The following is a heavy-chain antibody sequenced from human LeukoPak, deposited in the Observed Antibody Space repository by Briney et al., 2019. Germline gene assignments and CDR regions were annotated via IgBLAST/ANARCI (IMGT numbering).Heavy chain of an antibody. V-gene: IGHV4-59*01. Sequence: ETLSLTCTVSGGSISSDYWSWIRQPPGKGLEWIGYIYYRGSTNYNPPLKSRVTISVDTSKNQFSLKLSSVTAADTAVYYCARLSGYSSGHYYSDYWGQGTLVTVSS. CDR1: GGSISSDY. J-gene: IGHJ4*02. D-gene: IGHD3-22*01. CDR3: ARLSGYSSGHYYSDY. CDR2: IYYRGST.